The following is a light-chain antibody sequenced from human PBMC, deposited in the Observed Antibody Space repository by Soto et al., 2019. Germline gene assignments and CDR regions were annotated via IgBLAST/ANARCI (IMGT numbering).Light chain of an antibody. CDR1: SSDVGAYNY. Sequence: QSVLTQPASMSGSPGQSITISCTGTSSDVGAYNYVSWFQQYPGKAPKLMIYDVSNRPSGVSNRFSGSKSGNTASLTISGLQAEDEADYYCCSYTSSSTYVFGTGTKLTVL. J-gene: IGLJ1*01. V-gene: IGLV2-14*01. CDR2: DVS. CDR3: CSYTSSSTYV.